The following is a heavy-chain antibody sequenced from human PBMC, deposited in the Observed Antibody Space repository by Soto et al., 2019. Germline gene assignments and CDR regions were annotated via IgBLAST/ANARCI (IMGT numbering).Heavy chain of an antibody. CDR2: ITTSSASI. D-gene: IGHD2-21*01. V-gene: IGHV3-21*01. CDR1: GFTFNTYD. CDR3: VSSGTARLLRHHGFDT. Sequence: EVQLVESGGGLVKPGGSLRLSCAASGFTFNTYDMNWVRQAPGKGLEWVSSITTSSASIYYADSLRGRITISRANAKNSLFLHMNSLRPEDTAVYYCVSSGTARLLRHHGFDTWGQGTLVTVSS. J-gene: IGHJ5*02.